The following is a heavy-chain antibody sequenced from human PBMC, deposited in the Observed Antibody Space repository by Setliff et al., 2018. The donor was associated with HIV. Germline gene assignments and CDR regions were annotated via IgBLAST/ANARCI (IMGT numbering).Heavy chain of an antibody. D-gene: IGHD2-8*01. V-gene: IGHV3-23*01. CDR2: IDPSGSRI. J-gene: IGHJ4*02. CDR3: AKVDNGHYTSARVPTGGTSTSFDY. Sequence: GGSLRLSCAASEFTLSGYSMSWVRQVPGKGLEWVSAIDPSGSRIFYSDSVKGRFTISRDNSKNTLYLQMNSLTAEDTAVYYCAKVDNGHYTSARVPTGGTSTSFDYWGQGTLVTVSS. CDR1: EFTLSGYS.